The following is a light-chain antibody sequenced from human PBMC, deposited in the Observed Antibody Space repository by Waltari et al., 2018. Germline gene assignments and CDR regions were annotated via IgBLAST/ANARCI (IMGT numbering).Light chain of an antibody. Sequence: TQSPATLSLSPGERATLSCRASQSVSRDLAWYQQKPGQAPRLLIYDVSTRASGIPDRFSGSGSGTEFTLTISSLEPEDFGVYFCQKYFNSPHSFGQGTKIEIK. CDR2: DVS. J-gene: IGKJ2*03. CDR3: QKYFNSPHS. CDR1: QSVSRD. V-gene: IGKV3D-15*01.